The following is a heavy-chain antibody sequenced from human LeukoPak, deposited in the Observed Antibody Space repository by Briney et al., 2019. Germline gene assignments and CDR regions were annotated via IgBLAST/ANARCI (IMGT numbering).Heavy chain of an antibody. Sequence: ASVKASCKASGYTFTGYYMHWVRQAPGQGLEWMGWINPNSGGTNCAQKFQGRVTMTRDTSISTAYMELSRLRSDDTAVYYCARDLFQYYYGSGSYLDYWGQGTLVTVSS. V-gene: IGHV1-2*02. CDR2: INPNSGGT. CDR1: GYTFTGYY. D-gene: IGHD3-10*01. CDR3: ARDLFQYYYGSGSYLDY. J-gene: IGHJ4*02.